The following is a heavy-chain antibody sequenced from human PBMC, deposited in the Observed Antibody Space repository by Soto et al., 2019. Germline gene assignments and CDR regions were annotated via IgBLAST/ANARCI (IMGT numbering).Heavy chain of an antibody. Sequence: EASVKVSCKASGGTFSSYAISWVRQAPGQGLEWMGGIIPIFGTANYAQKFQGRVTITADESTSTAYMELSSLRSDDTAVYYCARVLRFLEWLLSDYYYYGMDVWGQGTTVTVSS. V-gene: IGHV1-69*13. CDR2: IIPIFGTA. CDR1: GGTFSSYA. D-gene: IGHD3-3*01. J-gene: IGHJ6*02. CDR3: ARVLRFLEWLLSDYYYYGMDV.